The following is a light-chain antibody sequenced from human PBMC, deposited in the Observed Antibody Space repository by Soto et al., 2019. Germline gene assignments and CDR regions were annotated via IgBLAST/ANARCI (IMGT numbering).Light chain of an antibody. CDR1: QTIGTY. CDR3: QPSYNTPLT. Sequence: IEVTQSPSSLSASLGDRVTITCRASQTIGTYVNWYRQKSGAAPELLIYDASTLQSGVTSRFRGGASGTDFTLTISSLQLDDFATYYCQPSYNTPLTFGQGTKVDIK. V-gene: IGKV1-39*01. CDR2: DAS. J-gene: IGKJ1*01.